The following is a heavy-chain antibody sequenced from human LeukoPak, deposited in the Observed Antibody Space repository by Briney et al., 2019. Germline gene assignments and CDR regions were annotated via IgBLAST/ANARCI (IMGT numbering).Heavy chain of an antibody. CDR3: ATASITRSAFDI. CDR2: IKSKTDGGTT. CDR1: GFTFSNAW. D-gene: IGHD3-10*01. Sequence: GGSLRLSCAASGFTFSNAWMSWVRQAPGKGLEWVGRIKSKTDGGTTDYAAPVKGRFTISRDDSKTTLYLQMNSLKTEDTAVYYCATASITRSAFDIWGQGTMVTVSS. J-gene: IGHJ3*02. V-gene: IGHV3-15*01.